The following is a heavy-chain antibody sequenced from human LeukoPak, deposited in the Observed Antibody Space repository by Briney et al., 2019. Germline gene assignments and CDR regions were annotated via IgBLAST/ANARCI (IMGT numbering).Heavy chain of an antibody. Sequence: SETLSLTCAVYGGSFSGYYWSWIRQPPGKGLEWIGEINHSGSTNYNPSLKSRVTISVDTSKNQFSLKLSSVTAADTAVYYCARGYYDILTGYHTAKSEQFDYWGRGTLVTVSS. CDR3: ARGYYDILTGYHTAKSEQFDY. J-gene: IGHJ4*02. V-gene: IGHV4-34*01. CDR1: GGSFSGYY. D-gene: IGHD3-9*01. CDR2: INHSGST.